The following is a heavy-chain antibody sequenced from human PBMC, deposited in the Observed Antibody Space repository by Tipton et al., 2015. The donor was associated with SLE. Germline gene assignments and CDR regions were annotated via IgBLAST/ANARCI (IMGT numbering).Heavy chain of an antibody. CDR3: ASMISGYSSSSYPN. Sequence: TLSLTCAVYGGSFSGYYWSWIRQPPRKGLEWIGEINHSGSTNYNPPLKSRVTISVDTSKNQFSLKLSSVTAADAAVYYCASMISGYSSSSYPNWGQGTLVTVSS. CDR1: GGSFSGYY. V-gene: IGHV4-34*01. D-gene: IGHD6-13*01. CDR2: INHSGST. J-gene: IGHJ4*02.